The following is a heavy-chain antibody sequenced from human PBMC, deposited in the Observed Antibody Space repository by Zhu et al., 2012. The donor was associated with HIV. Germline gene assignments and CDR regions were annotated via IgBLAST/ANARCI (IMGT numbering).Heavy chain of an antibody. D-gene: IGHD3-9*01. J-gene: IGHJ6*03. Sequence: QVQLQESGPGLVKPSDTLSLTGAVSGYSISSSNWWGWIRKQPPGKGLEWIAYMSYSGSTYYNVSLKNRVTMSVDTSKNQFSLKLRSVTAVDTAVYYCARIREDILTGYYYYYMDVWGKGTTVTVSS. CDR2: MSYSGST. V-gene: IGHV4-28*01. CDR3: ARIREDILTGYYYYYMDV. CDR1: GYSISSSNW.